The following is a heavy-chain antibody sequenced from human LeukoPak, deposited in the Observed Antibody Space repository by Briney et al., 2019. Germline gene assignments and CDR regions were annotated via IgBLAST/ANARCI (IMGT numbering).Heavy chain of an antibody. CDR3: ARDLAAAHRPNWFDP. J-gene: IGHJ5*02. CDR1: GYTFTGYY. D-gene: IGHD6-13*01. Sequence: ASVKVSCKASGYTFTGYYMHWVRQAPGQGLEWMGWINPNSGGTNYAQKFQGRVTMTRDTSISTAYMELSRLRSDDTAVYYCARDLAAAHRPNWFDPWGQGTLVTVSS. CDR2: INPNSGGT. V-gene: IGHV1-2*02.